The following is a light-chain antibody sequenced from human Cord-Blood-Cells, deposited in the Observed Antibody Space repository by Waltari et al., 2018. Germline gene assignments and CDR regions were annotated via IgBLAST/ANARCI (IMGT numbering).Light chain of an antibody. CDR1: QSLLHSNGYNY. CDR2: LGS. J-gene: IGKJ3*01. CDR3: MQALQTRVT. Sequence: DLVMTQSPLSLPVTPGEPASISCRSTQSLLHSNGYNYLDWYLQKPGQSPQLLIYLGSNRASGVPDRFIGSGSGTDFTLKISRVEAEDVGVYYCMQALQTRVTFGPGTKVDIK. V-gene: IGKV2-28*01.